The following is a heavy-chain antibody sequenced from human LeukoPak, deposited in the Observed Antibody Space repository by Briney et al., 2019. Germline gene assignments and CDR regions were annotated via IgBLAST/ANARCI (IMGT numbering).Heavy chain of an antibody. V-gene: IGHV1-69*05. CDR3: ARVGYSSSWYSDY. CDR1: GYTFTSYD. CDR2: IIPIFGTA. Sequence: GSSVKVSCKASGYTFTSYDINWVRQAPGQGLEWMGRIIPIFGTANYAQKFQGRVTITTDESTSTAYMELSSLRSEDTAVYYCARVGYSSSWYSDYWGQGTLVTVSS. J-gene: IGHJ4*02. D-gene: IGHD6-13*01.